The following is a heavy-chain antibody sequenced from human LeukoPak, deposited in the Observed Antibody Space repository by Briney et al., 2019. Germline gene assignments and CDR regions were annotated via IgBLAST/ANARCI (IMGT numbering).Heavy chain of an antibody. J-gene: IGHJ6*03. Sequence: SLKVSCKASGGTFSSFAISWVRQGPGKGLEWGAVISYDGSNKYYADSVKGRFTNSRDNSNNTLYLQMNSLRVEDTAVYYCARTTGTTYYYMDVWGKGTTVTVSS. CDR3: ARTTGTTYYYMDV. D-gene: IGHD1-7*01. CDR2: ISYDGSNK. V-gene: IGHV3-30*04. CDR1: GGTFSSFA.